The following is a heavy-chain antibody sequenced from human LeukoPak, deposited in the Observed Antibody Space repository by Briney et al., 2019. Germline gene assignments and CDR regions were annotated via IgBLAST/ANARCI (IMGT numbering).Heavy chain of an antibody. CDR3: ARGYCSCGSCVYYFDY. CDR2: INPNSGGT. J-gene: IGHJ4*02. D-gene: IGHD2-15*01. CDR1: GYTFTVYY. Sequence: ASVKVSCKASGYTFTVYYMHWVRQAPGQGLEWMGWINPNSGGTNYAQKFQGRVTMTRDTSISTAYMELSSLRSDDTAVYYCARGYCSCGSCVYYFDYWGQGTLVTVSS. V-gene: IGHV1-2*02.